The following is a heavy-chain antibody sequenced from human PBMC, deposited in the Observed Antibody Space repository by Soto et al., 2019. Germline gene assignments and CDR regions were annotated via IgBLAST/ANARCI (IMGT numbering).Heavy chain of an antibody. J-gene: IGHJ6*02. CDR1: GFTFDDYA. CDR2: ISWNSGSI. Sequence: PGGSLRLSCAASGFTFDDYAMHWVRQAPGKGLEWVSGISWNSGSIGYADSVKGRFTISRDNAKNSLYLQMNSLRAEDTAVYYCARDGGRCSSTSCYQPLVAHYYYGMDVWGQGTTVTVSS. CDR3: ARDGGRCSSTSCYQPLVAHYYYGMDV. D-gene: IGHD2-2*01. V-gene: IGHV3-9*01.